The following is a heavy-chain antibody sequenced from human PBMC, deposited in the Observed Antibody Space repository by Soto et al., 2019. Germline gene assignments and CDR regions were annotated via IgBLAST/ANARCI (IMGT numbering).Heavy chain of an antibody. J-gene: IGHJ6*02. V-gene: IGHV4-4*07. Sequence: SETLSLTCTVSGGFISSYYWSWIRQHAGKGLEWIGRIYTSGSTNYNPSLKSRVTMSVDTSKNQFSLKLSSVTAADTAVYYCARDLLTTAMAYGMGVWGQGTTVTVSS. CDR3: ARDLLTTAMAYGMGV. CDR1: GGFISSYY. CDR2: IYTSGST. D-gene: IGHD5-18*01.